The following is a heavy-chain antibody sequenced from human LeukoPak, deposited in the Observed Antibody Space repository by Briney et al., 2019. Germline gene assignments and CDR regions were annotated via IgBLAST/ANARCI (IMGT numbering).Heavy chain of an antibody. Sequence: PGGSLRRSCTASGLTFSTSGFNWVRQAPGKGLEWVASIGPTGSDRYHADSIKGRFTISRDNANNFLYLQMNSLRSEDTAVYYCARSVAGYDQEFDYWGQGTLVTVSS. D-gene: IGHD5-12*01. V-gene: IGHV3-21*04. CDR1: GLTFSTSG. J-gene: IGHJ4*02. CDR2: IGPTGSDR. CDR3: ARSVAGYDQEFDY.